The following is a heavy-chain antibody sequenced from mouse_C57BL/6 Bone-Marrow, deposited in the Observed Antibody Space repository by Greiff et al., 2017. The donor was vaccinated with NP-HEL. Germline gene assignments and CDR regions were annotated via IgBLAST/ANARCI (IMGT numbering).Heavy chain of an antibody. CDR2: ISDGGSYT. D-gene: IGHD1-1*01. J-gene: IGHJ3*01. CDR3: ARDLVTTVPWFAY. Sequence: EVKLVESGGGLVKPGGSLKLSCAASGFTFSSYAMSWVRQTPEKRLEWVATISDGGSYTYYPDNVKGRFTISRDNAKNNLYLQMSHLKSEDTAMYYCARDLVTTVPWFAYWGQGTLVTVSA. V-gene: IGHV5-4*01. CDR1: GFTFSSYA.